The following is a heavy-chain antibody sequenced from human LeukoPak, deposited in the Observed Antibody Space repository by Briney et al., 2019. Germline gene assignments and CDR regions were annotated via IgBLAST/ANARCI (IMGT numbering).Heavy chain of an antibody. CDR2: IYHSGTT. J-gene: IGHJ5*02. CDR1: DYSISSGYY. D-gene: IGHD3-3*01. CDR3: ARVKYPYYDFWSGYYTCWFDP. V-gene: IGHV4-38-2*02. Sequence: PSETLSLTCTVSDYSISSGYYWGWIRQPPGKGLEWIGTIYHSGTTYYNPSLKSRVTISVDTSKNQFSLKLSSVTAADTAVYYCARVKYPYYDFWSGYYTCWFDPWGQGTLVTVSS.